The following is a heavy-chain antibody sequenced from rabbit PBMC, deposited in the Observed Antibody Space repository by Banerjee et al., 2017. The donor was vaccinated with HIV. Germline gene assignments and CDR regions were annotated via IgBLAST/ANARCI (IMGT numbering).Heavy chain of an antibody. CDR2: IYTGSGGST. J-gene: IGHJ4*01. CDR1: GFSFSSSYW. D-gene: IGHD6-1*01. CDR3: ASYVGYGFEFSL. V-gene: IGHV1S40*01. Sequence: QSLEESGGDLVKPGASLTLTCTASGFSFSSSYWVFWVRQAPGKGLEWIGCIYTGSGGSTYYANWAKGRFTISKTSSTTVTLQMTSLTAADTATYFCASYVGYGFEFSLWGQGTLVTVS.